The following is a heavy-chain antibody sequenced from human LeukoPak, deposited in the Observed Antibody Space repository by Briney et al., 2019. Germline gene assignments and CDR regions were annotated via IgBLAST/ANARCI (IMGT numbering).Heavy chain of an antibody. V-gene: IGHV3-66*01. CDR1: GFTFSSYS. Sequence: GGPLRLSCAASGFTFSSYSMNWVRQAPGKGLEWVSVIYSGGSTYYADSVKGRFTISRDNSKNTLYLQMNSLRAEDTAVYYCATIDYWGQGTLVTVSS. CDR2: IYSGGST. J-gene: IGHJ4*02. CDR3: ATIDY.